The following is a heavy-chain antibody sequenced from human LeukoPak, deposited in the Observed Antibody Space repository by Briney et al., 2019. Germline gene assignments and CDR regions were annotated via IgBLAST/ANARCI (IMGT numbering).Heavy chain of an antibody. Sequence: PGGSLRLSCAASGFTFSSYSMNWVRQAPGKGLEWVSSISSSSSYIYYADSVKGRFTISRDNAKNSLYLQMNSLRAEDTAVYYCARGSVVVVAATGVDFDYWSQGTLVTVSS. D-gene: IGHD2-15*01. CDR3: ARGSVVVVAATGVDFDY. CDR1: GFTFSSYS. J-gene: IGHJ4*02. V-gene: IGHV3-21*01. CDR2: ISSSSSYI.